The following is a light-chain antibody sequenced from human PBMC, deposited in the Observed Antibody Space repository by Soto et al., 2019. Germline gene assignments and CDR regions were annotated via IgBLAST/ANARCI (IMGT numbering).Light chain of an antibody. Sequence: IVMPQSPDSLAVSLGERATINCKSSQSVLYSANNKNYLAWYQLKSGQPPHLLIYWASTRESGVPDRFSGSGSGTDFTLAIDNVQAEDVALYYCHQYFASPLTFGGGTKVEIK. CDR1: QSVLYSANNKNY. CDR2: WAS. V-gene: IGKV4-1*01. CDR3: HQYFASPLT. J-gene: IGKJ4*01.